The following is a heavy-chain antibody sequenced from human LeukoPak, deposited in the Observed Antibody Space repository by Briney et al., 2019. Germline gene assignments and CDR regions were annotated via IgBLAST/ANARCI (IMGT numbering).Heavy chain of an antibody. V-gene: IGHV1-2*02. J-gene: IGHJ4*02. D-gene: IGHD2-21*02. CDR1: GYTFTGYY. CDR3: ARGACGGDCYPEYFDY. CDR2: INPNSGGT. Sequence: GASVKVSCKASGYTFTGYYMHWVRQAPGQGLEWMGWINPNSGGTNYAQKFQGRVTMTRDTSISTAHMELSRLRSDDTAVYYCARGACGGDCYPEYFDYWGQGTLVTVSS.